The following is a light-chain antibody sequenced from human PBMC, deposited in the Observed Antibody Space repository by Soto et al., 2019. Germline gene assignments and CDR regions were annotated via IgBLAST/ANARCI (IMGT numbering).Light chain of an antibody. CDR1: SSDVGGYNY. Sequence: QSVLTQPASVSGSPGQSITISCTGTSSDVGGYNYVFWYQQHPGKAPKLMIYEVSNRPSGVSNRFSGSKSGNAASLTISGLQAEDEADYYCSSYTSSNTLVFGTGTKVTVL. V-gene: IGLV2-14*01. J-gene: IGLJ1*01. CDR3: SSYTSSNTLV. CDR2: EVS.